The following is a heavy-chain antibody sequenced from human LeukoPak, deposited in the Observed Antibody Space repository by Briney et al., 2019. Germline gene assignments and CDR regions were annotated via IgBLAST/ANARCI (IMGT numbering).Heavy chain of an antibody. CDR3: ARGGYYDSSGYYAFDI. J-gene: IGHJ3*02. CDR2: IYYSGST. Sequence: PSETLSLTCTVSGGSISSSSYYWGWIRQPPGKGLEWIVSIYYSGSTNYNPSLKSRVTISVDTSKNQFSLKLSSVTAADTAVYYCARGGYYDSSGYYAFDIWGQGTMVTVSS. CDR1: GGSISSSSYY. D-gene: IGHD3-22*01. V-gene: IGHV4-39*07.